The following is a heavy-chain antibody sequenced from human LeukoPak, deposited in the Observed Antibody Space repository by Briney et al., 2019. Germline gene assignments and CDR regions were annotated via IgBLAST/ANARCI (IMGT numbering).Heavy chain of an antibody. CDR3: ASFDGSWTYNWFDP. CDR2: INHSGST. V-gene: IGHV4-61*10. Sequence: KSSETLSLTCTVSGGSISSGSYYWSWIRQPAGKGLEWIGEINHSGSTNYNPSLKSRVTISVDTSKNQFSLKLSSVTAADTAVYYCASFDGSWTYNWFDPWGQGTLVTVSS. CDR1: GGSISSGSYY. J-gene: IGHJ5*02. D-gene: IGHD3-10*01.